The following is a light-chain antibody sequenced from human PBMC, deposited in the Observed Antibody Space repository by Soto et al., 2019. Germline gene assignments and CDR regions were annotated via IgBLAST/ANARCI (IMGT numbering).Light chain of an antibody. CDR3: QQRSNWPLT. V-gene: IGKV3-11*01. Sequence: EIVLTQSPSTVSFSPGERSTLSCVASQSVSSYLAWYQQKPGQAPRLLIYDASNRATGIPARFSGSGSGTDFTLTISSLEPEDFAVYYCQQRSNWPLTFGGGTKVDIK. CDR1: QSVSSY. J-gene: IGKJ4*01. CDR2: DAS.